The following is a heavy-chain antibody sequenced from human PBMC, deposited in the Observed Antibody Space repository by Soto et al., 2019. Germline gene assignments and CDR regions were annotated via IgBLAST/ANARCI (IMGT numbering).Heavy chain of an antibody. V-gene: IGHV3-30*03. J-gene: IGHJ4*02. CDR1: GFPFTSYG. CDR2: ISYDGSDK. CDR3: VGGQYCVYC. D-gene: IGHD2-8*02. Sequence: QVQLVESGGGVVQPGRSLRLSCAASGFPFTSYGMHWVREGPDKGLEWVAIISYDGSDKYYADSVKGRFTISRDNSKNTLYLQMNSLRPEDTAWYYCVGGQYCVYCRGQGPLVIVSS.